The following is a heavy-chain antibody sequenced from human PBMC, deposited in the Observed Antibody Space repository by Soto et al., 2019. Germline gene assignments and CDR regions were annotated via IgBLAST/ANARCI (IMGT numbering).Heavy chain of an antibody. CDR1: GYIFTDYY. J-gene: IGHJ4*02. Sequence: ASVKGSFKASGYIFTDYYIHWVRQAPGQGLEWMGWINPNSGGTNYAQKFQDWVTMTRDTSINTAYMEVSSLRSDDTAVYYCARPNEYYPYYFDDWGQGTQVTVSS. D-gene: IGHD3-10*01. V-gene: IGHV1-2*04. CDR2: INPNSGGT. CDR3: ARPNEYYPYYFDD.